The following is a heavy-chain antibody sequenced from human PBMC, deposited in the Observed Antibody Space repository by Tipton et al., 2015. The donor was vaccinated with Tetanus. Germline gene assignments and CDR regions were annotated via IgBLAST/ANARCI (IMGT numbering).Heavy chain of an antibody. V-gene: IGHV1-18*01. Sequence: QSGPEVRKPGASVRVSCKASGYTFTSYAVTWVRQAPGQGLEWMGWISGYNGNTNFTQKFQGRLTMTRDTSTSTAYMELRSLRSDDTAVYYCAAVGAGLRRREGPLDSWGQGTMVTVSS. J-gene: IGHJ3*02. CDR2: ISGYNGNT. CDR3: AAVGAGLRRREGPLDS. CDR1: GYTFTSYA. D-gene: IGHD6-19*01.